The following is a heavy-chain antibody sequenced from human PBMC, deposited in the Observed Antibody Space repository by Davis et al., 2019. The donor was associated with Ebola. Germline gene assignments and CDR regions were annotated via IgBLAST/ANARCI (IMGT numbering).Heavy chain of an antibody. CDR1: GFTFSSYS. J-gene: IGHJ6*02. CDR2: IYSGGST. V-gene: IGHV3-53*01. D-gene: IGHD4-11*01. CDR3: ARKSYSNLGYYYYGMDV. Sequence: GESLKISCAASGFTFSSYSMNWVRQAPGKGLEWVSVIYSGGSTYYADSVKGRFTISRDNSKNTLYLQMNSLRAEDTAVYYCARKSYSNLGYYYYGMDVWGQGTTVTVSS.